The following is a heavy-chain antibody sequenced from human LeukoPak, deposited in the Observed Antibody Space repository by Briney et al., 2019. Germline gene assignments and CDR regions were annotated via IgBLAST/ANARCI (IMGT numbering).Heavy chain of an antibody. V-gene: IGHV1-2*02. J-gene: IGHJ4*02. Sequence: ASVTVSCKASGYTFTGYYMHWVRQAPGQGLEGMGWINPNSGGTNYAQKFQGRVTMTRDTSISTAYMELSRLRTDDTAVYYCARYDGDSSGWYTYYFDYWGQGTLVTVSS. CDR2: INPNSGGT. CDR3: ARYDGDSSGWYTYYFDY. CDR1: GYTFTGYY. D-gene: IGHD6-19*01.